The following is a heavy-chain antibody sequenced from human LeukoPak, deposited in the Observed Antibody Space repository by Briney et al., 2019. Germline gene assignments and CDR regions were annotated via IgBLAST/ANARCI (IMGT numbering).Heavy chain of an antibody. CDR3: ARDVGYYDSSGYYHKIDY. J-gene: IGHJ4*02. CDR1: GYTFTSYY. D-gene: IGHD3-22*01. Sequence: ASVKVSCKASGYTFTSYYMHWVRQAPGQGLEWMGIINPSGGSTSYAQKFLGRVTMTRDTSTSTVYMELSSLRSEDTAVYYCARDVGYYDSSGYYHKIDYWGQGTLVTVSS. CDR2: INPSGGST. V-gene: IGHV1-46*01.